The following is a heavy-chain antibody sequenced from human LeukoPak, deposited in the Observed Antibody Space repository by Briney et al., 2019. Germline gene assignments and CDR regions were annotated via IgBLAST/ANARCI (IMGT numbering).Heavy chain of an antibody. CDR3: AKDLLSSRSSWFYFDY. Sequence: PGGSLRLSCAASGFTFSSYAMSWVRQAPGKGLEWVSAISGSGGSTYYADSVKGRFTISRDNSKNTLYLQMNSLRAEDTAVYYCAKDLLSSRSSWFYFDYWGQGTLVTVSS. CDR2: ISGSGGST. D-gene: IGHD6-13*01. V-gene: IGHV3-23*01. J-gene: IGHJ4*02. CDR1: GFTFSSYA.